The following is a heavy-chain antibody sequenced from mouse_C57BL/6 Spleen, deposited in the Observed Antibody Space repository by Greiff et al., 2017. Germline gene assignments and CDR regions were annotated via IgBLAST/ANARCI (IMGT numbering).Heavy chain of an antibody. CDR3: ARLSSHWYFDV. CDR2: ISSGGSYT. Sequence: EVPLQESGGDLVKPGGSLKLSCAASGFTFSSYGMSWVRQTPDKRLEWVATISSGGSYTSYPDSVKGRFTISRDNAKNTLYLQMSSLKSEDTARYYCARLSSHWYFDVWGTGTTVTVSS. J-gene: IGHJ1*03. D-gene: IGHD1-1*01. V-gene: IGHV5-6*01. CDR1: GFTFSSYG.